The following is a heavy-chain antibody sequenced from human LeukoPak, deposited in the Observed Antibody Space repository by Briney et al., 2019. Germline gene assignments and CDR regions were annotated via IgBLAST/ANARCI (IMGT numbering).Heavy chain of an antibody. Sequence: GGSLRLSCAPSGFTFSNYAMGWVRQAPGKGLDWVSAINGYGDSTYYADSARGRFTISRDNSKSTLYLQMNSLRAEDTAVYYCARDRAFGVDFDYWGQGTLVTVSS. J-gene: IGHJ4*02. CDR1: GFTFSNYA. CDR3: ARDRAFGVDFDY. CDR2: INGYGDST. D-gene: IGHD3-16*01. V-gene: IGHV3-23*01.